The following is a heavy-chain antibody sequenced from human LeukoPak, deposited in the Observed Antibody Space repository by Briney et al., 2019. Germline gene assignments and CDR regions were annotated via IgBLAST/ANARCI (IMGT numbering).Heavy chain of an antibody. CDR3: ARDRPSYYDILTGYYRLLGYFDY. D-gene: IGHD3-9*01. J-gene: IGHJ4*02. V-gene: IGHV1-69*06. CDR2: IIPIFGTA. CDR1: RGTFSSYA. Sequence: GASVKVSCKASRGTFSSYAISWVRQAPGRGLEWMGGIIPIFGTANYAQKFQGRVTITADKSTSTAYMELSSLRSEDTAVYYCARDRPSYYDILTGYYRLLGYFDYWGQGTLVTVSS.